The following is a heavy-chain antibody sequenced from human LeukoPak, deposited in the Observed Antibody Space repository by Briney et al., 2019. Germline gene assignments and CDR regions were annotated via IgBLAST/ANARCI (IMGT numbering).Heavy chain of an antibody. J-gene: IGHJ4*02. Sequence: SETLSLTCTVSGGSISSYYWSWIRQPAGKGPEWTGRIYTSGSTNYNASLKSRVSMSVDTSKNQFSLKLSSVTAADTAVFYCARENSGSYREFDYWGQGTLVTVSS. CDR2: IYTSGST. V-gene: IGHV4-4*07. D-gene: IGHD1-26*01. CDR1: GGSISSYY. CDR3: ARENSGSYREFDY.